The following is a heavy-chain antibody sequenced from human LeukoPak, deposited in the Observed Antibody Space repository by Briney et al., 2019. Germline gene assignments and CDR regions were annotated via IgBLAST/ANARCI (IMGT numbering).Heavy chain of an antibody. J-gene: IGHJ4*02. CDR2: ISSSSNYI. CDR1: GFTFSTYS. D-gene: IGHD3-22*01. Sequence: GGSLRLSCVASGFTFSTYSMNWVRQAPGKGLEWVSSISSSSNYIYYADSVKGRFTISRDNAKNSLYLQMNSLRAVDTAVYYCAQNFYGSSGLYFDYWGQGTLVTVSS. CDR3: AQNFYGSSGLYFDY. V-gene: IGHV3-21*01.